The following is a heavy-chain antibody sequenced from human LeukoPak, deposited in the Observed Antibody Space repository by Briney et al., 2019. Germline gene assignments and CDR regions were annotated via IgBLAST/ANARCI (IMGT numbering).Heavy chain of an antibody. CDR3: ARGRWLQFSD. V-gene: IGHV4-59*13. CDR2: IYYSGST. Sequence: SETLSLTCTVSGGSISSYYWSWIRQPPGKRLEWIGHIYYSGSTNYNPSPKSRVTISVDTSKNQFSLKLSSVTAADTAIYYCARGRWLQFSDWGPGTLVTVSS. J-gene: IGHJ4*02. D-gene: IGHD5-24*01. CDR1: GGSISSYY.